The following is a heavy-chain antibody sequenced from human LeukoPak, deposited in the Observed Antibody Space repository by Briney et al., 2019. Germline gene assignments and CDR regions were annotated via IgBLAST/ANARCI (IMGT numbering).Heavy chain of an antibody. CDR2: ISSSGSTI. D-gene: IGHD3-10*01. Sequence: HPGGSLRLSCAASGFTFSSYEMNWVRQAPGKGLEWVSYISSSGSTIYYADSVKGRLTISRDNSENTLYLQMNSLRTEDTAVYYCASEGGISGFYGSGNYYPIDYWGQGTLVTVSS. CDR1: GFTFSSYE. J-gene: IGHJ4*02. V-gene: IGHV3-48*03. CDR3: ASEGGISGFYGSGNYYPIDY.